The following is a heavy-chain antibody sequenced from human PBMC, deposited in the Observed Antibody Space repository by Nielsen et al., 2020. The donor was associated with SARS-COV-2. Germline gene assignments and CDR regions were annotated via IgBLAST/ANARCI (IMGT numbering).Heavy chain of an antibody. CDR1: GFTFSSYG. CDR2: IWYDGSNK. V-gene: IGHV3-33*08. J-gene: IGHJ6*02. D-gene: IGHD1-7*01. Sequence: GGSLRLSCAASGFTFSSYGMHWVRQAPGKGLEWVAVIWYDGSNKYYADSVKGRFTISRDNSKNTLYLQMNSLRAEDTAVYYCARVRPPVTGTTFRVVYYYGMDVWGQGTTVTVSS. CDR3: ARVRPPVTGTTFRVVYYYGMDV.